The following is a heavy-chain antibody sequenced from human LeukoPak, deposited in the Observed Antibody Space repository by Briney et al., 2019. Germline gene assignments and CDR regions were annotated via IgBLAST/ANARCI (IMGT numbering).Heavy chain of an antibody. Sequence: SETLSLTCTVSGDSISISGYYWSWIRQHPGKVLEWIGYIYYSDTPYYNPSLNSRGSISMDTSKNQFSLKLSSVTAAGTAVYFCARAVASRYFDYWGQGTLVTVSS. CDR1: GDSISISGYY. CDR2: IYYSDTP. J-gene: IGHJ4*02. CDR3: ARAVASRYFDY. V-gene: IGHV4-31*03. D-gene: IGHD6-13*01.